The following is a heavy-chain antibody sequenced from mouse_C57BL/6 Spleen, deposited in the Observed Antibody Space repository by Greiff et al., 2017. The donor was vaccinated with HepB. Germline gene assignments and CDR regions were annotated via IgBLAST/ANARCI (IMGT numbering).Heavy chain of an antibody. D-gene: IGHD1-1*01. CDR3: TTYYYGSQYYFDY. CDR2: IDPENGDT. Sequence: EVQRVESGAELVRPGASVKLSCTASGFNIKDGYMHWVKQRPEQGLEWIGWIDPENGDTEYASKFQGKATITADTSSNTAYLQLSSLTSEDTAVYYCTTYYYGSQYYFDYWGQGTTLTVSS. J-gene: IGHJ2*01. CDR1: GFNIKDGY. V-gene: IGHV14-4*01.